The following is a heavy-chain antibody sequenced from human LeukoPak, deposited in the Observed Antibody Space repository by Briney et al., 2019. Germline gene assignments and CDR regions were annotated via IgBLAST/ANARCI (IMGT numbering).Heavy chain of an antibody. CDR2: ICSSSSTI. CDR1: GFTFSSYS. D-gene: IGHD1-26*01. Sequence: PGGSLRLSCAASGFTFSSYSMNWVRQAPGKGLEWVSYICSSSSTIYYADSAKGGFTISRDNAKNSLYLQMNRLRAENTAVYYGARKASGSPGGFDYWGQGTLVTVSS. CDR3: ARKASGSPGGFDY. J-gene: IGHJ4*02. V-gene: IGHV3-48*01.